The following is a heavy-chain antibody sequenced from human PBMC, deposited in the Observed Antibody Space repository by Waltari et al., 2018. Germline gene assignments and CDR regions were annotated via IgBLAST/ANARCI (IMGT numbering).Heavy chain of an antibody. Sequence: EVQLVESGGGLLQPGRSLRLSCAASGFTLDDYAMPWVRQAPGKGLEWVSGISWNSGSIGYADSVKGRFTISRDNAKNSLYLQMNSLRAEDTALYYCAKVKSGAYDAFDIWGQGTMVTVSS. CDR3: AKVKSGAYDAFDI. D-gene: IGHD3-10*01. CDR1: GFTLDDYA. V-gene: IGHV3-9*01. CDR2: ISWNSGSI. J-gene: IGHJ3*02.